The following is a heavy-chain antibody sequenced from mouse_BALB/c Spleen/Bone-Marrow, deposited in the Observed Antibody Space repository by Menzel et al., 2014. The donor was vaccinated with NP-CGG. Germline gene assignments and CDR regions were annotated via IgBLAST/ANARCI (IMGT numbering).Heavy chain of an antibody. CDR2: IWGDGST. D-gene: IGHD2-4*01. CDR3: ASSTMITTGFAY. J-gene: IGHJ3*01. CDR1: GFSLXGYG. Sequence: VQLQQSGPGLVAPSQSLSITCTVSGFSLXGYGVNWVRQPPGKGLEWLGMIWGDGSTDYNSALKSRLSISKDNSRSQVFLKMNSLQTDDAARYYCASSTMITTGFAYWGQGTLVTVSA. V-gene: IGHV2-6-7*01.